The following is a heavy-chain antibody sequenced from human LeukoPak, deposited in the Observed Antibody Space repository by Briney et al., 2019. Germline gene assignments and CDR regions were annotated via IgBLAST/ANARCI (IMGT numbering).Heavy chain of an antibody. Sequence: GGSLRLSCAASGFTFSDYYMSWIRQAPGKGLEWISYISSSGDPIFYADSVKGRFTISRDNAKNSLYLQMNSLRADDTAVYYCARDRYSGSYPLDYWGQGTLVTVSS. D-gene: IGHD1-26*01. J-gene: IGHJ4*02. CDR2: ISSSGDPI. CDR1: GFTFSDYY. V-gene: IGHV3-11*04. CDR3: ARDRYSGSYPLDY.